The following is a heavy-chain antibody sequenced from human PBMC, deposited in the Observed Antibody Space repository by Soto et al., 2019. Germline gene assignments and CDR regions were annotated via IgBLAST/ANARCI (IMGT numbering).Heavy chain of an antibody. Sequence: GGSLRLSCAASGFTFSSYWMSWVRQAPGEGLEWVANIKQDGSEKYYVDSVKGRFTISRDNAKNSLYLQMNSLRAEDTAVYYCARWGYSSGWTFSIDYWGQGTLVTVSS. CDR2: IKQDGSEK. CDR1: GFTFSSYW. V-gene: IGHV3-7*01. CDR3: ARWGYSSGWTFSIDY. J-gene: IGHJ4*02. D-gene: IGHD6-19*01.